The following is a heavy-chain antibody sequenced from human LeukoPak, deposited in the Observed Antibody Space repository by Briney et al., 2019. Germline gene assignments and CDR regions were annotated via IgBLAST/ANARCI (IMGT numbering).Heavy chain of an antibody. J-gene: IGHJ4*02. V-gene: IGHV4-30-4*08. D-gene: IGHD5-24*01. Sequence: SETLSLTCTVSGGSISSGDYYWSWIRQPPGKGLEWIGYIYYSGSTYYNPSLKSRVTVSVDTSKNQFSLKLSSVTAADTAVYYCARVRDGYNDFDYWGQGTLVTVSS. CDR2: IYYSGST. CDR1: GGSISSGDYY. CDR3: ARVRDGYNDFDY.